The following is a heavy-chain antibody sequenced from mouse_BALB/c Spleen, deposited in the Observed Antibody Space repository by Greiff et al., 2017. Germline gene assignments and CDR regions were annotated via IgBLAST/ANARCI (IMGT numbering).Heavy chain of an antibody. J-gene: IGHJ2*01. CDR3: ARDRITTATPSFDY. D-gene: IGHD1-2*01. CDR1: GFTFSSYG. V-gene: IGHV5-6-3*01. Sequence: DVMLVESGGGLVQPGGSLKLSCAASGFTFSSYGMSWVRQTPDKRLELVATINSNGGSTYYPDSVKGRFTISRDNAKNTLYLQMSSLKSEDTAMYYCARDRITTATPSFDYWGQGTTLTVSS. CDR2: INSNGGST.